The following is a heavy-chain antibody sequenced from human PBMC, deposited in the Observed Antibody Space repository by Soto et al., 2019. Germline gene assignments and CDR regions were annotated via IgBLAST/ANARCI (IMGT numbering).Heavy chain of an antibody. D-gene: IGHD2-8*01. V-gene: IGHV4-31*03. Sequence: SETLSLTCTVSGGSISGGGYYWSWIRQHPGKGLEWIGYIYYSGSTYYNPSLKSRVTISVDTSKNQFSLKLSSVTAADTAVYYCARAARWMVWTFDYWGQGTLVTVSS. CDR3: ARAARWMVWTFDY. J-gene: IGHJ4*02. CDR2: IYYSGST. CDR1: GGSISGGGYY.